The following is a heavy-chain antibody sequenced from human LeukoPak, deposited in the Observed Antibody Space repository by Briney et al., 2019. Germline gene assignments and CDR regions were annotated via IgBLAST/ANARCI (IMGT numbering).Heavy chain of an antibody. D-gene: IGHD2-2*02. CDR3: AKDGGVPAAIPDY. CDR2: IRYDGSNK. CDR1: GFTFSDYG. Sequence: GGSLRLSCAASGFTFSDYGMHWVRQAPGKGLEWVAFIRYDGSNKYYADSVKGRFAISRDNSKNTLYLQMNSLRAEDTAVYYCAKDGGVPAAIPDYWGQGTLVTVSS. V-gene: IGHV3-30*02. J-gene: IGHJ4*02.